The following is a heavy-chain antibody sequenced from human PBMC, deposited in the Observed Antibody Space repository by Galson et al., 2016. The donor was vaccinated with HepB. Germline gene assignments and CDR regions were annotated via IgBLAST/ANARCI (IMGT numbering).Heavy chain of an antibody. CDR3: AKDRGLHHWFFDL. CDR2: IRYSGSIP. D-gene: IGHD2-15*01. CDR1: GFTFSSYA. V-gene: IGHV3-23*01. Sequence: LRLSCAASGFTFSSYAMSWVRQAPGKGLEWVSGIRYSGSIPYHTDSVKGRLTISRDSSTNTLYLQMNSLRAEDTAVYYCAKDRGLHHWFFDLWGRGTPVTVSS. J-gene: IGHJ2*01.